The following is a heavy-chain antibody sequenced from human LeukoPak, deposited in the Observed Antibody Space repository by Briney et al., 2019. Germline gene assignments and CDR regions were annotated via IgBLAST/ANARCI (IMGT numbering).Heavy chain of an antibody. D-gene: IGHD1-14*01. CDR3: ARFYRGFDP. CDR1: GYSISSGYY. Sequence: SETLSLTCTVSGYSISSGYYWGWIRQPPGKGLEWIGSIYHSGSTYYNPSLKSRVTISVDTSKNQLSLRVTSVTAADTAVYYCARFYRGFDPWGQGTLVTVSS. V-gene: IGHV4-38-2*02. CDR2: IYHSGST. J-gene: IGHJ5*02.